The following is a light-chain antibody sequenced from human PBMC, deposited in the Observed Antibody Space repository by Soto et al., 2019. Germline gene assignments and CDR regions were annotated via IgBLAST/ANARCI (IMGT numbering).Light chain of an antibody. CDR1: SSDVGGSNY. CDR2: EVS. J-gene: IGLJ1*01. V-gene: IGLV2-14*01. CDR3: SSYTSSNTLEV. Sequence: QSALIQPASVSGSPGQSTTISCTGTSSDVGGSNYVSWYQHHPHRAPKLLIFEVSYRPSGVSNRFSGSKSGNTASLTISGLQAEDEADYYCSSYTSSNTLEVFGIGTKVTVL.